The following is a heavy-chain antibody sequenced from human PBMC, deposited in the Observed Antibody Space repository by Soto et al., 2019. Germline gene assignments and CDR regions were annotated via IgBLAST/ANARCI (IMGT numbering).Heavy chain of an antibody. Sequence: PGGSLRLSCAASGFPFSAYVMTWARRAPGRGLEWISAISGSGDTAYYAESVKGRFTISRDNSRNTLYLKMNNLTVEDTAVYSCAKARFDSRGTFFRVGFYDVWGRGTLVTVSS. J-gene: IGHJ4*02. D-gene: IGHD3-22*01. CDR2: ISGSGDTA. CDR1: GFPFSAYV. CDR3: AKARFDSRGTFFRVGFYDV. V-gene: IGHV3-23*01.